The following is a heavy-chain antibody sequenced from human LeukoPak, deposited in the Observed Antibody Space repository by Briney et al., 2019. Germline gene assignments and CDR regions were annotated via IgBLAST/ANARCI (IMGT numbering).Heavy chain of an antibody. D-gene: IGHD5-18*01. CDR1: GYNFTRYD. CDR2: MNPNRGNT. V-gene: IGHV1-8*01. CDR3: ARGEGVDTAMLAHT. Sequence: ASVKVSCKASGYNFTRYDIKWVRQATGQGHEWMGWMNPNRGNTGYAQKFQGRVAMTRNTSISTAYMELSSLRSEDAAVYYCARGEGVDTAMLAHTWGQGTLVTVSS. J-gene: IGHJ4*02.